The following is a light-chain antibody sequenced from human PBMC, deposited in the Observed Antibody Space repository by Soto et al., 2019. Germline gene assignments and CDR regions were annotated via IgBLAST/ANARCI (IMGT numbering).Light chain of an antibody. V-gene: IGLV3-21*01. Sequence: SYELTRPPSVSVAPGETARISCGGNNVGSRRVHWYQQKPGQAPFLVIYYDSDRPSGIPERFSGSNYGNTATLIISRVEAGDEADYYCQVWEATGDQMLFGGGTKLTVL. CDR1: NVGSRR. CDR3: QVWEATGDQML. J-gene: IGLJ2*01. CDR2: YDS.